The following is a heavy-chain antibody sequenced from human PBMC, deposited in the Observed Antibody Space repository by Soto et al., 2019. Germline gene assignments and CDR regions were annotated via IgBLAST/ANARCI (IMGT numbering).Heavy chain of an antibody. D-gene: IGHD6-19*01. CDR2: IYYSGST. V-gene: IGHV4-59*08. J-gene: IGHJ5*02. Sequence: SETLSLTCTVSGGSISGYYWSWIRQPPGKGLEWIGYIYYSGSTYYNPSLKSRVTISVDTSKNQFSLNLSSVTAADTAVYYCARQAVANWFDPWGHGTLVTVSS. CDR1: GGSISGYY. CDR3: ARQAVANWFDP.